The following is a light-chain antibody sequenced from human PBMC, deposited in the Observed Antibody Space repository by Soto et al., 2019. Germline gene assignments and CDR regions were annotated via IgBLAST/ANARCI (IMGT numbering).Light chain of an antibody. CDR2: KAS. CDR1: ESISDW. J-gene: IGKJ1*01. Sequence: DIQMTQSPSTLSASVGDRVTITCRASESISDWVAWYQQKPGQAPKFLIYKASILESGVPSRFSGSGSGTEFTLTISSLQPDDFAIYSCQQYDTYPTTFGQGTKVEIK. V-gene: IGKV1-5*03. CDR3: QQYDTYPTT.